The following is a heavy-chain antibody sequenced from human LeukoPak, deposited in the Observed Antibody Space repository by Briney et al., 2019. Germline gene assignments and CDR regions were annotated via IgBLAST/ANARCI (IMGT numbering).Heavy chain of an antibody. Sequence: GESLKISCKASGYSFDTYWIGWVRQMPGKGLEWMGIIYPDDSETRYSPSFQGQVTISVDESITTAYLQWSSLKASDTAMYYCVRHQGGYYYYSDYWGQGTLVTVSS. J-gene: IGHJ4*02. CDR3: VRHQGGYYYYSDY. CDR2: IYPDDSET. D-gene: IGHD3-22*01. V-gene: IGHV5-51*01. CDR1: GYSFDTYW.